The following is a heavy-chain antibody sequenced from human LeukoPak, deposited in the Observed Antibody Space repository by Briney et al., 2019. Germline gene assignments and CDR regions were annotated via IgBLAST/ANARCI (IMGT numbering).Heavy chain of an antibody. CDR3: ARDPPYYDILTGHKSLNYFDY. J-gene: IGHJ4*02. D-gene: IGHD3-9*01. Sequence: ASVKVSCKASGYTFTTYGVNWVRQAPGQGLEWMGWISAYNGDTDYAQKLQGRVTMTTDTSTNTAYMDLRSLRSDDTAVYYCARDPPYYDILTGHKSLNYFDYWGQGTLVTVSS. CDR2: ISAYNGDT. V-gene: IGHV1-18*01. CDR1: GYTFTTYG.